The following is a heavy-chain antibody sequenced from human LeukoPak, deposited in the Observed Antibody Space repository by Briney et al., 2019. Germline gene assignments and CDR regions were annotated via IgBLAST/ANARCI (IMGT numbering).Heavy chain of an antibody. CDR2: ISSSSNYI. CDR3: ARERSRDGSERGFDY. J-gene: IGHJ4*02. V-gene: IGHV3-21*01. Sequence: GGSLRLSCAASGFTFSSYSMNWIRQAPGKGLEWVSSISSSSNYIYCADSVKGRFTISRDNAKNSLYLQMNSLRAEDTAVYYCARERSRDGSERGFDYWGQGTLVTVSS. CDR1: GFTFSSYS. D-gene: IGHD5-24*01.